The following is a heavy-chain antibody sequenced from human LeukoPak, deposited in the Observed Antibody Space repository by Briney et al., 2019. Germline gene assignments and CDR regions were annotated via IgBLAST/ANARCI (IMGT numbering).Heavy chain of an antibody. CDR3: VRDGYRGGAFDI. Sequence: VKVSCKASGYTFTGHYMHWVRQAPGQGLEWMGWIYPKSGGTNYAQKFQTRVTMTRDTSITTAFMELNILKSDDTAVYYCVRDGYRGGAFDIWGQGTMVTVSS. CDR1: GYTFTGHY. J-gene: IGHJ3*02. V-gene: IGHV1-2*02. D-gene: IGHD5-12*01. CDR2: IYPKSGGT.